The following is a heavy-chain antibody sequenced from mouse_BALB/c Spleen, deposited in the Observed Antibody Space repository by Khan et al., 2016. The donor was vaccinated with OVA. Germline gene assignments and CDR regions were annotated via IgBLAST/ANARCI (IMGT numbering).Heavy chain of an antibody. Sequence: QVQLQQSGTELARPGASVKMSCKASGYTFTSNTMHWVKQRPGQGLEWIGYINPRSGYTFYNQKFKDQATFTADISSSTVYMQLSSLTSDDSAVYYCARRTTGYAMDYWGQGTSVTVSS. D-gene: IGHD2-14*01. CDR2: INPRSGYT. V-gene: IGHV1-4*01. J-gene: IGHJ4*01. CDR1: GYTFTSNT. CDR3: ARRTTGYAMDY.